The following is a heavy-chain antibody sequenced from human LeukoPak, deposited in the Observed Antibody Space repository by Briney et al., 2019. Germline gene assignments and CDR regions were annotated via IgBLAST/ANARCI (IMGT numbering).Heavy chain of an antibody. CDR3: AREARYDQNFDY. D-gene: IGHD3-9*01. CDR2: IIPIFGTA. Sequence: GSSVKVSCKASGGTFSSYAISWVRQAPGHGLEWMGGIIPIFGTANYAQKLQGRVTITADESTSTAYMELSSLRSEDTAVYYCAREARYDQNFDYWGQGTLVTVSS. J-gene: IGHJ4*02. V-gene: IGHV1-69*01. CDR1: GGTFSSYA.